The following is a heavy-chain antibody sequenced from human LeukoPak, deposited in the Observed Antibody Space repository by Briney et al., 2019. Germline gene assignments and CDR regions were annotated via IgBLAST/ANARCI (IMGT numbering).Heavy chain of an antibody. CDR2: INHSGST. Sequence: PSETLSLTCSVYGGSFSGYYWSWIRQPPGKGLEWIGEINHSGSTNYNPSLKSRVTISVDTSNNQFSLKLSSVTAADTAVYYCARDQMVRGVIKSDAFDIWGQGTMVTVSS. V-gene: IGHV4-34*01. CDR3: ARDQMVRGVIKSDAFDI. CDR1: GGSFSGYY. D-gene: IGHD3-10*01. J-gene: IGHJ3*02.